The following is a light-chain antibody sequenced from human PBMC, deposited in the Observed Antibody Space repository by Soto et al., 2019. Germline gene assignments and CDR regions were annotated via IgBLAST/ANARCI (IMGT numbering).Light chain of an antibody. CDR2: GAS. J-gene: IGKJ1*01. CDR3: QQYGSSPPT. CDR1: HIVSSSY. Sequence: EIVLTQSPGTLSLSRGERATLSCRASHIVSSSYLAWYQQKPGQAPRLLIYGASSRATGTPDRFSGSGSGTDFTLTINRLEPEDFAVYYCQQYGSSPPTFGQGTKVDIK. V-gene: IGKV3-20*01.